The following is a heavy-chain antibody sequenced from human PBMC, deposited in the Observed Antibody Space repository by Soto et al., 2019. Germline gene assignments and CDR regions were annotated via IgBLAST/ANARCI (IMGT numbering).Heavy chain of an antibody. CDR2: IYSAGSA. CDR3: ARVPSSSYHYFDY. Sequence: EVQLVESGGGLVQPGGSLRVSCAASGFTVSSYHMSWVRQAPGKGLEWVSVIYSAGSADFADSVKGRFTISRDNSKNTLYLQMSSLRAEDTAVYYCARVPSSSYHYFDYWGQGTLITVSS. CDR1: GFTVSSYH. V-gene: IGHV3-66*01. J-gene: IGHJ4*02. D-gene: IGHD6-13*01.